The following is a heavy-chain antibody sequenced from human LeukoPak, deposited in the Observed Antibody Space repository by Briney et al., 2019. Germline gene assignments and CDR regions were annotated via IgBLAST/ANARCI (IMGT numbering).Heavy chain of an antibody. J-gene: IGHJ6*02. CDR2: IYSGGST. CDR1: GFTVSSNY. Sequence: GGSLRLSCAASGFTVSSNYMSWVRQAPGEGLEWVSVIYSGGSTYYADSVKGRFTISRDNSKNTLYLQMNSLRAEDTAVYYCARVVVPAATYYYYYGMDVWGQGTTVTVSS. CDR3: ARVVVPAATYYYYYGMDV. D-gene: IGHD2-2*01. V-gene: IGHV3-66*01.